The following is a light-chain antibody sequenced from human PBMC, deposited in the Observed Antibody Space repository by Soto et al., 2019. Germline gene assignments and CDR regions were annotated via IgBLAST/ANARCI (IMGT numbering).Light chain of an antibody. J-gene: IGKJ1*01. V-gene: IGKV1-27*01. CDR2: AAS. CDR3: QKYNRAPWT. Sequence: DIQLTQSPSFLSASVGDRITLTCRASQGISNYLAWYQQKPGKVPKLLIYAASTLQSGVPSRFSGSGSGTDFTLTISSLQPEDVATYYCQKYNRAPWTFGQGTKV. CDR1: QGISNY.